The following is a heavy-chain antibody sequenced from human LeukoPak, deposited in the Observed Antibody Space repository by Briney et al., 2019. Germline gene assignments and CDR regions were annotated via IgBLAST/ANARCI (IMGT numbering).Heavy chain of an antibody. D-gene: IGHD3-3*01. V-gene: IGHV3-21*01. CDR3: AKGGDHYDFWSGRNYGFDY. J-gene: IGHJ4*02. CDR2: ISSSSSYI. CDR1: GFTFSSYS. Sequence: PGGSLRLSCAASGFTFSSYSMNWVRQAPGKGLEWVSSISSSSSYIYYADSVKGRFTISRDNAKNSLYLQMNSLRAEDTAVYYCAKGGDHYDFWSGRNYGFDYWGQGTLVTVSS.